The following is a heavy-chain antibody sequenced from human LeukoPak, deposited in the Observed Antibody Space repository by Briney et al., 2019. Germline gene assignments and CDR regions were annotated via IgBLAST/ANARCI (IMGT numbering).Heavy chain of an antibody. D-gene: IGHD4-17*01. CDR1: GDSISSTNW. CDR3: ARGYGPGY. Sequence: SETLSLTCAVSGDSISSTNWWNWVRQPPGKGLEWIGEIDHRGNTNNNPTLKSRVTISVDRSKNQFSLKLTSVTAAATAVYYCARGYGPGYWGQGTLVTVSA. CDR2: IDHRGNT. V-gene: IGHV4-4*02. J-gene: IGHJ4*02.